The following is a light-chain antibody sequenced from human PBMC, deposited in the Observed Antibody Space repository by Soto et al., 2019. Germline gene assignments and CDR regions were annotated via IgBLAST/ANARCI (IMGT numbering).Light chain of an antibody. CDR3: QQYGSTLWT. J-gene: IGKJ1*01. Sequence: EIVLTQSPGTLSLSPGEGATLSCRASQSVSSTYLAWYQQKAGQAPRLLIYGASSRATGIPDRFSGSGSVTDFTLTISRLEAEDFAVYYCQQYGSTLWTLGQGTKVDI. CDR2: GAS. V-gene: IGKV3-20*01. CDR1: QSVSSTY.